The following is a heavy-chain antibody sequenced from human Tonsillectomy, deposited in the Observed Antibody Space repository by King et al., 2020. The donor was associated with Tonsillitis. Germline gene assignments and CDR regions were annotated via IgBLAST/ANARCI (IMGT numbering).Heavy chain of an antibody. CDR2: IDPSYSYT. CDR3: ARRATEYSSSPSYYYYMDV. D-gene: IGHD6-13*01. Sequence: QLVQSGAEVKKPGESLRISCNGSGYSFTSYWISWVRQMPGKGLEWMGRIDPSYSYTNYSPSFQGHVTISADKSISTAYLQWSSLKASDTAMYYCARRATEYSSSPSYYYYMDVWGKGTTVTVSS. V-gene: IGHV5-10-1*03. J-gene: IGHJ6*03. CDR1: GYSFTSYW.